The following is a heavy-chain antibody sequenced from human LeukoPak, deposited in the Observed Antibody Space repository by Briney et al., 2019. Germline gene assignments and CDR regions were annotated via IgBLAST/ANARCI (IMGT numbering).Heavy chain of an antibody. Sequence: SETLSLTCTLSGGSISSSSYYWGWVPQPPGQELEWIANIYSSGSTYYSPSLRSRVTISVDTSKNQFSLKLTSVTAADTAVYYCARHASVSSNWPRPLDYWGQGSLVTVSS. CDR3: ARHASVSSNWPRPLDY. CDR2: IYSSGST. D-gene: IGHD2-2*01. CDR1: GGSISSSSYY. J-gene: IGHJ4*02. V-gene: IGHV4-39*01.